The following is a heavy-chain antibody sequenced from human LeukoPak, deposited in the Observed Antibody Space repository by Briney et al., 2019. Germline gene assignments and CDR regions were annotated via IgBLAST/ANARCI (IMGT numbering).Heavy chain of an antibody. CDR2: IYYSGST. Sequence: GSLRLSCAASGFTFSSYSMNWVRQPPGKGLEWIGSIYYSGSTYYNPSLKSRVTISVDTSKNQFSLKLSSVTAADTAVYYCASNADHDYGDYEGFARFDYFDYWGQGTLVTVSS. CDR1: GFTFSSYSMN. V-gene: IGHV4-39*01. CDR3: ASNADHDYGDYEGFARFDYFDY. D-gene: IGHD4-17*01. J-gene: IGHJ4*02.